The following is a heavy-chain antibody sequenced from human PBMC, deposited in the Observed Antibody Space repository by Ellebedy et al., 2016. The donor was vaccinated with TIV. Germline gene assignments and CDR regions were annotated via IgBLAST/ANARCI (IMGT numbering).Heavy chain of an antibody. D-gene: IGHD3-22*01. Sequence: GGSLRLSCAASGFSLSPYTMNWVRQAPGKGLEWVASISSLSTYIHYKDSVKGRFTISRDNAKNSLYLQMNRLRVEDTAVYYCARKGDYDTSGYYFWGQGTLVTVSS. J-gene: IGHJ4*02. V-gene: IGHV3-21*01. CDR1: GFSLSPYT. CDR3: ARKGDYDTSGYYF. CDR2: ISSLSTYI.